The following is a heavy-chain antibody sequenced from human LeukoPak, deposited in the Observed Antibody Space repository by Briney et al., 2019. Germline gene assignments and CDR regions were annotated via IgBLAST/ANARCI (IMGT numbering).Heavy chain of an antibody. CDR3: ARDSRALYSSSWYYFDY. D-gene: IGHD6-13*01. J-gene: IGHJ4*02. CDR1: GFSVSSNY. Sequence: GGSLRLSCAASGFSVSSNYMSWVRQAPGKGLEWVSVIYSGGSTYYADSVKGRFTISRDNSKNTLYLQMNSLRAEDTAVYYCARDSRALYSSSWYYFDYWGQGTLVTVSS. V-gene: IGHV3-66*01. CDR2: IYSGGST.